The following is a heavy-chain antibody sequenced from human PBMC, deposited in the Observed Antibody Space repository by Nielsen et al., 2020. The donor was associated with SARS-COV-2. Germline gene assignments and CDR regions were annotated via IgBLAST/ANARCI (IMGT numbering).Heavy chain of an antibody. CDR3: ARGATWIQLWEDNWFDP. J-gene: IGHJ5*02. CDR2: IYHSGST. CDR1: GGSISSSNW. Sequence: SETLSLTCAVSGGSISSSNWWSWVRQPPGKGLEWIGEIYHSGSTNYNPSLKSRVTISVDTSKNQFSLKLSSVTAADTAVYYCARGATWIQLWEDNWFDPWGQGTGVTVSS. D-gene: IGHD5-18*01. V-gene: IGHV4-4*02.